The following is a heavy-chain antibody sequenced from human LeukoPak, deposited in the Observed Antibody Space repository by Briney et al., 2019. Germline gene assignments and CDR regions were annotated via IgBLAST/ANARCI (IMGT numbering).Heavy chain of an antibody. V-gene: IGHV4-30-2*01. J-gene: IGHJ1*01. Sequence: KTSETLSLTCTVSGGSISSGGYYWSWIRQPPGKGPEWIGYIYHSESTYYNPSLKSRVTISVDRSKNQFSLKLSSVTAADTAVYYCARVPAATPFFQHWGQGTLVTVSS. D-gene: IGHD2-2*01. CDR1: GGSISSGGYY. CDR3: ARVPAATPFFQH. CDR2: IYHSEST.